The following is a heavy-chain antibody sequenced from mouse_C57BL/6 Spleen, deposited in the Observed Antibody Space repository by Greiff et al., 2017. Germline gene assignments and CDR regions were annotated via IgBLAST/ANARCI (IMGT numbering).Heavy chain of an antibody. J-gene: IGHJ2*01. CDR3: ARVQGRNYFDS. CDR1: GFTFSSYA. Sequence: EVQLVESGGGLVKPGGSLKLSCAASGFTFSSYAMSWVRQTPEKRLEWVATISDGGSYTYYPDNVKGRFTISRDNAKNNLYLQMSHLKSEDTAMYYCARVQGRNYFDSWGQGTTLTVSS. D-gene: IGHD3-2*02. V-gene: IGHV5-4*01. CDR2: ISDGGSYT.